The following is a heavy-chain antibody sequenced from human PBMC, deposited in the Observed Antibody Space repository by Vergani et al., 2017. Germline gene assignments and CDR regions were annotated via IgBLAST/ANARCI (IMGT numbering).Heavy chain of an antibody. CDR2: IYHSGST. J-gene: IGHJ2*01. D-gene: IGHD2-8*01. CDR3: ARDVSRDWYFDL. V-gene: IGHV4-38-2*02. Sequence: QVQLPESGPGLVKPSETLSLTCAVSGYSLSSGYYWGWIRQPPGKGLEWIGSIYHSGSTYYNPSLKSRVTISVDTSKNQFSLKLSSVTAADTAVYYCARDVSRDWYFDLWGRGTLVTVSS. CDR1: GYSLSSGYY.